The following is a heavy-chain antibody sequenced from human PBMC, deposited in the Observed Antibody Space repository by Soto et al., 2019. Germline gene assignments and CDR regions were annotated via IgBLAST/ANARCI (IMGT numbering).Heavy chain of an antibody. D-gene: IGHD3-10*01. CDR2: IGTAGET. CDR1: GFTFSSYD. J-gene: IGHJ6*02. CDR3: ARGMVRGVLRYGIDV. Sequence: EVQLVESGGGLVQPGGSLRLSCAASGFTFSSYDMHWVRQATGKGLEWVSAIGTAGETYHPGSVKGRFTISRENARNSLFLQMHSLRAGDTAVYYGARGMVRGVLRYGIDVWGQGTTVTVSS. V-gene: IGHV3-13*01.